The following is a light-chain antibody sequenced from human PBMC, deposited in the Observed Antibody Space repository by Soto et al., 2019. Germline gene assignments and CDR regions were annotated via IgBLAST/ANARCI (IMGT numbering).Light chain of an antibody. CDR2: DAY. CDR3: QQRGKWPST. J-gene: IGKJ2*02. CDR1: QSVDRY. Sequence: EVVLTQSPDTLSLSPGETATLACRASQSVDRYIAWYQQKVGQAPRLLIYDAYTRATAVGARFTGSGSATDFSLTITSMEPEEFGVYYCQQRGKWPSTVGPGTKVEMK. V-gene: IGKV3-11*01.